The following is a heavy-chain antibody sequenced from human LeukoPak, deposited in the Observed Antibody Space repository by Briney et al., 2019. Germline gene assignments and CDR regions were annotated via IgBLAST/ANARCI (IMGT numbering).Heavy chain of an antibody. CDR3: ARGTTDLDY. Sequence: GGSLRLSCAASGFTFSSYWMSWVRQAPGKGLERVANINQDGSEKYYVDSVKGRFAISRDSAKNSLYLQMNSLRAEDTAVYFCARGTTDLDYWGQGTLVTVSS. D-gene: IGHD1-1*01. CDR1: GFTFSSYW. J-gene: IGHJ4*02. CDR2: INQDGSEK. V-gene: IGHV3-7*01.